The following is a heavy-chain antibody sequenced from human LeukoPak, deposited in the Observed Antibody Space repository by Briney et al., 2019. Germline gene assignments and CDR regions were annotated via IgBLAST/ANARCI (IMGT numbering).Heavy chain of an antibody. J-gene: IGHJ5*02. Sequence: SETLSLTCSVSGGSISSGGYYWSWIRQHPGKGLEWIGYIYYSGNTYYNPSLKSRITISVDTSKNQFSLNLTSVTAEDTAVYYCARCPGWFDPWGEGTLVTVSS. CDR2: IYYSGNT. CDR1: GGSISSGGYY. V-gene: IGHV4-31*02. CDR3: ARCPGWFDP.